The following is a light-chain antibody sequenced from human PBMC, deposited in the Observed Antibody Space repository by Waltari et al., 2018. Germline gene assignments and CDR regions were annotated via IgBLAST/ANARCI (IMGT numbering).Light chain of an antibody. CDR2: DDI. Sequence: QSALTQPASVSGSPGRSITISCIGGGGFVSWYQQHPGKAPKLMIYDDIRRPSGVSNRFSASKSDNTASLTISGLQADDEAVYYCSSFVGGTTYLLIGGGTRLTVL. CDR1: GGF. V-gene: IGLV2-23*01. J-gene: IGLJ2*01. CDR3: SSFVGGTTYLL.